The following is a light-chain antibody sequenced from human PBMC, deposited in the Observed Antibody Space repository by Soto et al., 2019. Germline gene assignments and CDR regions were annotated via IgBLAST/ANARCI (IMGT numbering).Light chain of an antibody. CDR3: QQYNDWPRT. Sequence: DIVLTQSPVTLSASPGESATLSCRASQSENSDLAWYQQKPGQAPTLLIYGAYIRAVGIPARFSGSGSGAEFTLTIRSLQSEDFALYFCQQYNDWPRTFGQGTKVEIK. CDR1: QSENSD. J-gene: IGKJ1*01. V-gene: IGKV3-15*01. CDR2: GAY.